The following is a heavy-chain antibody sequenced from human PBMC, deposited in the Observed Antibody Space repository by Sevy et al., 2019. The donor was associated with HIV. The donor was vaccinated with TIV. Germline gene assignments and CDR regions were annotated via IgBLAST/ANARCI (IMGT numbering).Heavy chain of an antibody. D-gene: IGHD3-22*01. CDR2: ISYDGNIE. J-gene: IGHJ4*02. Sequence: GGSLRLSCAASGFTFSTHAMHWDRQAPGKGLEWVAIISYDGNIEYYPDSVKGRFTISRDDSKNTLYLQMNSLRSEDTALYYCARDLGYESTGYLPLFDNWGQGTLVTVSS. CDR3: ARDLGYESTGYLPLFDN. CDR1: GFTFSTHA. V-gene: IGHV3-30-3*01.